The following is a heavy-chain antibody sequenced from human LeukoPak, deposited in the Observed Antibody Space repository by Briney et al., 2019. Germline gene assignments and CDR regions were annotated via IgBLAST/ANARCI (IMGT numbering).Heavy chain of an antibody. CDR2: IYHGEST. CDR3: ARTIVVVSPFDY. V-gene: IGHV4-30-2*01. J-gene: IGHJ4*02. CDR1: GGSISSGGFY. Sequence: PSETLSLTCTVSGGSISSGGFYWSWIRQPPGKGLEWIGNIYHGESTYYNPALKSRVTISADRSKSQFSLSLTSVTAAGTAVYYCARTIVVVSPFDYWGQGTLVTVSS. D-gene: IGHD3-22*01.